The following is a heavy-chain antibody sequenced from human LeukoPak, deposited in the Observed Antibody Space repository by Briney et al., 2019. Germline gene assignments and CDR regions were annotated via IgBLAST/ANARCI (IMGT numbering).Heavy chain of an antibody. CDR2: ISGSGGST. J-gene: IGHJ4*02. CDR1: GFTFSSYW. D-gene: IGHD6-13*01. V-gene: IGHV3-23*01. Sequence: PGGSLRLSCAASGFTFSSYWMTWVRQAPGKGLEWVSAISGSGGSTYYADSVKGRFTISRDNSKNTLYLQMNSLRAEDTAVYYCAMSGPVSRTFDYWGQGTLVTVSS. CDR3: AMSGPVSRTFDY.